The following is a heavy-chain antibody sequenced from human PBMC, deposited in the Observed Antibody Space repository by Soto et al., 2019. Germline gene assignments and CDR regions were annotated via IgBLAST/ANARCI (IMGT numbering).Heavy chain of an antibody. D-gene: IGHD2-21*02. J-gene: IGHJ4*02. CDR2: IIPIFGTA. Sequence: QVQLVQSGAEVKKPGSSVKVSCKASGGTFSSYAISWVRQAPGQGLEWMGGIIPIFGTANYAQKFQGRVTITADESTSTAYMGLSSLRSEDTAVYYCARGRPDCGGDCQPMFDYWGQGTLVTVSS. CDR3: ARGRPDCGGDCQPMFDY. V-gene: IGHV1-69*12. CDR1: GGTFSSYA.